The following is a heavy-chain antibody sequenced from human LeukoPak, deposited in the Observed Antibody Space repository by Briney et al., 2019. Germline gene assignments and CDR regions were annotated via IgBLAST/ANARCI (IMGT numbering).Heavy chain of an antibody. J-gene: IGHJ2*01. CDR1: GGSISSYY. V-gene: IGHV4-4*07. CDR2: IYTSGST. CDR3: ARDSPPLTGGRFDL. D-gene: IGHD3-9*01. Sequence: PSETLSLTCTVSGGSISSYYWSWIRQPAGKGREWIGRIYTSGSTNYNPSLKSRVTISVDTSKHQFSLKLRSVTAAHTAVYYCARDSPPLTGGRFDLWGRGTLVTVS.